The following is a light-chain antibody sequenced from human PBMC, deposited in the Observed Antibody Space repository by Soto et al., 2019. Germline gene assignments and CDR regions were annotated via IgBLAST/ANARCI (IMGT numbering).Light chain of an antibody. CDR3: CSYAGSYPYV. J-gene: IGLJ1*01. Sequence: QSVLTQPRSVSGSPGQSVTISCTGTSSDVGGYNYVSWYQQHPGKAPKLMIYDVSKRPSGVPDRFSGSKSGNTASLTISGLQAEDEADYYCCSYAGSYPYVFGTGTKV. CDR1: SSDVGGYNY. CDR2: DVS. V-gene: IGLV2-11*01.